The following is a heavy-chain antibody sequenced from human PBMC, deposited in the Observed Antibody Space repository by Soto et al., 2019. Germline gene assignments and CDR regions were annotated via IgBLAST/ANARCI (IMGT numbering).Heavy chain of an antibody. CDR3: ARLSIGYYVSYYYMDV. J-gene: IGHJ6*03. V-gene: IGHV4-39*01. CDR2: IYYSGST. Sequence: SETLSLTCTVSGGSISSSSYYWGWIRQPPGKGLEWIGSIYYSGSTYYNPSLKSRVTISVDTSKNQFSLKLSSVTAADTAVYYCARLSIGYYVSYYYMDVWGKGTTVTVSS. D-gene: IGHD3-16*01. CDR1: GGSISSSSYY.